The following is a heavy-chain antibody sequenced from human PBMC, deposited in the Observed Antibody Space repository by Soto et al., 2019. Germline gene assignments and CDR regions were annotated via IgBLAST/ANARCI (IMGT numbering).Heavy chain of an antibody. CDR1: GYTFTSYG. D-gene: IGHD3-22*01. CDR3: ARDRAQITMIVVAPPAY. V-gene: IGHV1-18*01. CDR2: ISAYNGNT. Sequence: RASVKVSCKASGYTFTSYGISWVRQAPGQGLEWMGWISAYNGNTNYAQKLQGRVTMTTDTSTSTAYMELRSLRSDDTAVYYCARDRAQITMIVVAPPAYWGQGTLVTVSS. J-gene: IGHJ4*02.